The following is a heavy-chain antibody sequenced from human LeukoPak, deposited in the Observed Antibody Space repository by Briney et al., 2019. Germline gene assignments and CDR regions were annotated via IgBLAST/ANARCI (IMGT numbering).Heavy chain of an antibody. V-gene: IGHV3-9*01. J-gene: IGHJ4*02. CDR3: AKDIGDYGDY. CDR1: GFTFDDYA. CDR2: ISWNSGSI. Sequence: PGRSLRLSCAASGFTFDDYAMHWVRQAPGKGLEWVSGISWNSGSIGYADSVKGRFTISRDNAKNSLYLQMNSLRAEDTALYYCAKDIGDYGDYWGQGTLVTVSS.